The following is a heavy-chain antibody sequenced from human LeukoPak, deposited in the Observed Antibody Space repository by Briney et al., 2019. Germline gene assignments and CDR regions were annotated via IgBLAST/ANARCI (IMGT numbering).Heavy chain of an antibody. J-gene: IGHJ5*02. CDR1: GVTFGDYA. CDR2: VRTKTHGGAP. V-gene: IGHV3-49*03. Sequence: GGSLRLSCKGSGVTFGDYAVTWFRQAPGKRLEWVGFVRTKTHGGAPETAASVKGRLNVSRDDSEGIAYLQMTSLTTEDTAMYYCARINFRDYRGYTWFEPWGQGTLVTVSS. CDR3: ARINFRDYRGYTWFEP. D-gene: IGHD3-10*01.